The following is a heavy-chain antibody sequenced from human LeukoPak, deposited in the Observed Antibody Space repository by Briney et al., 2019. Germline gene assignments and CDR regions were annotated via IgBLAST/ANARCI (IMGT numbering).Heavy chain of an antibody. CDR3: ARVSGYYDSSGYNSFDY. V-gene: IGHV1-2*04. J-gene: IGHJ4*02. Sequence: ASVKVSCKASGYTFTGYYLYWVRQAPGQGLEWMGRINPNSGGTNYAQKFQGWVTMTRDTSISTAYMELSRLRSDDTAVYYCARVSGYYDSSGYNSFDYWGQGTLVTVSS. D-gene: IGHD3-22*01. CDR2: INPNSGGT. CDR1: GYTFTGYY.